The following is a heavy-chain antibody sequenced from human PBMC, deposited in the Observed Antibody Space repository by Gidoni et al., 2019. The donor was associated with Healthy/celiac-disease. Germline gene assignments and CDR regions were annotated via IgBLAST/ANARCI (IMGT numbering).Heavy chain of an antibody. V-gene: IGHV3-15*07. J-gene: IGHJ4*02. D-gene: IGHD2-15*01. CDR2: IKSKTDCGTT. CDR1: GFTFSNAW. Sequence: EVQLVESGGGLVKPGGSLRLSCAASGFTFSNAWMNWVRQAPGKGLEWVGRIKSKTDCGTTDYAAPVKGRFTISRDDSKNTLYLQMNSLKTEDTAVYYCTTEDCSGGSCYASYFDYWGQGTLVTVSS. CDR3: TTEDCSGGSCYASYFDY.